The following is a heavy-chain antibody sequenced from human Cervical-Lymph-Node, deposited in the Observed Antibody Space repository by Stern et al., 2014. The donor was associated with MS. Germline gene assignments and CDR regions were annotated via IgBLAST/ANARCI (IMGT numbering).Heavy chain of an antibody. CDR1: GGSISSSNW. CDR3: AREGYSSSYDAFDI. V-gene: IGHV4-4*02. CDR2: IYRSGST. J-gene: IGHJ3*02. D-gene: IGHD6-6*01. Sequence: QVQLQGSGPGLVKPSGTLSLTCAVSGGSISSSNWWSWVRQPPGKGLEWXGEIYRSGSTNHNPSLKSRVPISVDKAKNQFSLKRSSVTAADTAVYYCAREGYSSSYDAFDIWGQGTMVTVSS.